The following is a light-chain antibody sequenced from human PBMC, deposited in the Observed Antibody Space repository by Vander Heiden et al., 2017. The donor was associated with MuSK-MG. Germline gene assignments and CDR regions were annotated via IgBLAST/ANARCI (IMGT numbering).Light chain of an antibody. CDR2: GAF. CDR1: QSVNIN. Sequence: EIVMTQSPATLSVSPGERATLSCRASQSVNINLAWYQQKPGQAPRLLIYGAFIKATGSPARFSASGSGTEFTLTISSLQSEDVAVYYCQQYWSWPPTFGQGTKVEIK. CDR3: QQYWSWPPT. V-gene: IGKV3-15*01. J-gene: IGKJ1*01.